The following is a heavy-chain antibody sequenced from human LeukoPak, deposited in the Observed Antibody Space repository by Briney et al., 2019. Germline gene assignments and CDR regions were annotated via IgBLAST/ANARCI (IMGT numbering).Heavy chain of an antibody. CDR2: IIPIFGTA. D-gene: IGHD1-26*01. CDR1: GGTFSSYA. Sequence: GASVKVSCKASGGTFSSYAISWVRQAPGQGLEWMGGIIPIFGTANYAQKFQGRVTITADESTSTAYMELSSLRSEDTAVYYCARDGGGSYPFDYWGQGTLVTVSS. J-gene: IGHJ4*02. CDR3: ARDGGGSYPFDY. V-gene: IGHV1-69*13.